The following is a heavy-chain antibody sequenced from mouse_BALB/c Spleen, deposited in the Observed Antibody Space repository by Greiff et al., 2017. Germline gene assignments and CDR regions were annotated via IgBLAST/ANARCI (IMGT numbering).Heavy chain of an antibody. CDR1: GFTFSSYT. D-gene: IGHD1-2*01. J-gene: IGHJ3*01. V-gene: IGHV5-9*03. Sequence: DVKLVESGGGLVKPGGSLKLSCAASGFTFSSYTMSWVRQTPEKRLEWVATISSGGGNTYYPDSVKGRFTISRDNAKNNLYLQMSSLRSEDTALYYCARYEVTTATTWFAYWGQGTLVTVSA. CDR3: ARYEVTTATTWFAY. CDR2: ISSGGGNT.